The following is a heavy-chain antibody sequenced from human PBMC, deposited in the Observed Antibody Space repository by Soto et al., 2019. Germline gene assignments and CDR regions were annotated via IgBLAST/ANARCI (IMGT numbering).Heavy chain of an antibody. J-gene: IGHJ5*02. CDR1: GSPFGDFW. Sequence: GGSLRLSCTASGSPFGDFWLTWVRQAPGKGLEWVARIKPDESEKKYADSVKGRFSISRDNAKNSMYLQMDSLRGEDTAVYYCVRGGSNYASWGQGTLVTVSS. CDR3: VRGGSNYAS. D-gene: IGHD4-4*01. CDR2: IKPDESEK. V-gene: IGHV3-7*01.